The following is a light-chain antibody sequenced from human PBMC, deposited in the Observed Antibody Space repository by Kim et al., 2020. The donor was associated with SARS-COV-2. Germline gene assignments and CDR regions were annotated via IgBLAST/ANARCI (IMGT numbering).Light chain of an antibody. Sequence: ASVGDSVTITCRASQSISSWLAWYQQKPGKAPKVLIYKASSLESGVPSRFSGSGSGTEFTLTISSLQPDDFATYYCQQDDSYPLTFGGGTKVDIK. CDR2: KAS. CDR3: QQDDSYPLT. V-gene: IGKV1-5*03. CDR1: QSISSW. J-gene: IGKJ4*01.